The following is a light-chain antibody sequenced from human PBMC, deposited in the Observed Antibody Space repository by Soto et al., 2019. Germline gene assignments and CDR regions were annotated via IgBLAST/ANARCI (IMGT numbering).Light chain of an antibody. J-gene: IGKJ5*01. V-gene: IGKV4-1*01. CDR1: QNVLSSCNNKNY. Sequence: DIVMTQSPDSLALSLGERATINCKSSQNVLSSCNNKNYLTWYQHKPVQPPKLRIYWASTRESGVPGRFSGSGSGTDFTRPISSLQAEDVAVYYCQQYYTRPRITCGQGTRLEIK. CDR2: WAS. CDR3: QQYYTRPRIT.